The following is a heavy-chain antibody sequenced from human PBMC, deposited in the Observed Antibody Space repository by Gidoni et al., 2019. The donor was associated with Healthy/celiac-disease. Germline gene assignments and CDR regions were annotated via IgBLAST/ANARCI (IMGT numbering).Heavy chain of an antibody. J-gene: IGHJ4*02. CDR1: GFTSSSYA. Sequence: EVQLVESGGGLVQPGGSLSLSCAASGFTSSSYAMHWVRQAPGKGLEYVSAISSNGGSTYYANSVKGRFTISRDNSKNTLYLQMGSLRAEDMAVYYCARDPYGGNPGYYFDYWGQGTLVTVSS. D-gene: IGHD4-17*01. CDR2: ISSNGGST. V-gene: IGHV3-64*01. CDR3: ARDPYGGNPGYYFDY.